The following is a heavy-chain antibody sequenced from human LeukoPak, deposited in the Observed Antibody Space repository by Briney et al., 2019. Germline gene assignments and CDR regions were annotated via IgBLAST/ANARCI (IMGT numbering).Heavy chain of an antibody. CDR2: IYTSGST. CDR1: GGSISSDY. Sequence: SETLSLTCTVSGGSISSDYWSCIRQPPGKGLEWIGYIYTSGSTNYNPSLKTRVTISVDTSKTQFSLKLSSVTAADTAVYYCARHVPSYYDSSGGNWFDPRGQGNLVAVSS. D-gene: IGHD3-22*01. J-gene: IGHJ5*02. V-gene: IGHV4-4*09. CDR3: ARHVPSYYDSSGGNWFDP.